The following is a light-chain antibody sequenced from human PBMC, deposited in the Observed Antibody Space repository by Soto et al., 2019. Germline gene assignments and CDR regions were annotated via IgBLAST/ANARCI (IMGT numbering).Light chain of an antibody. CDR2: GAS. Sequence: EIVLTQSPGTLSLSPWERATLSCRASQSISSYSLAWYQQKPGQAPRLLICGASSRATGIPDRFSGSGSGTDFTLTISRLEPEDFAVYYCHYGNSLPWTFGQGTKVDIK. CDR1: QSISSYS. J-gene: IGKJ1*01. V-gene: IGKV3-20*01. CDR3: HYGNSLPWT.